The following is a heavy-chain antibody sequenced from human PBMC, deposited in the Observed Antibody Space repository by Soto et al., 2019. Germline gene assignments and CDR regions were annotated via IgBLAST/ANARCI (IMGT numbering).Heavy chain of an antibody. D-gene: IGHD3-10*01. V-gene: IGHV3-30*18. CDR3: AKPGGRYYGSGSYGIYYMDV. CDR1: GFTFSSYG. Sequence: GGSLRLSCAASGFTFSSYGMHWVRQAPGKGLEWVAVISYDGSNKYYADSVKGRFTISRDNSKNTLYLQMNSLRAEDTAVYYCAKPGGRYYGSGSYGIYYMDVWGKGTTVTVSS. CDR2: ISYDGSNK. J-gene: IGHJ6*03.